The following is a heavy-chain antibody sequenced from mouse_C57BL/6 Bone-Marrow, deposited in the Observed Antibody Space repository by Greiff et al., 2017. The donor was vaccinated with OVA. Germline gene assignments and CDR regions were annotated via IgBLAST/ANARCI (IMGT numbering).Heavy chain of an antibody. J-gene: IGHJ1*03. CDR2: INPSTGGT. V-gene: IGHV1-42*01. Sequence: EVQLQQSGPELVKPGASVKISCKASGYSFTGYYMNWVKQSPEKSLEWIGEINPSTGGTTYNQKFKAKATLTVDKSSSTAYMQLKSLTSEDSAVYYCARWGTTVVATKYVDVWGTGTTVTVSS. CDR1: GYSFTGYY. D-gene: IGHD1-1*01. CDR3: ARWGTTVVATKYVDV.